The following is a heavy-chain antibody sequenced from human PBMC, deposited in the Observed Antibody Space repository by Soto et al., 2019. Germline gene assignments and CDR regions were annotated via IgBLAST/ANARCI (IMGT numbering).Heavy chain of an antibody. D-gene: IGHD3-16*01. J-gene: IGHJ3*01. Sequence: QVQLMQSGAEVKQPGASVKVSCKASGYTFTNYYMHWVRQVPGQGLEWRGIINPSGGGPAHAQNFRGRPTTTGDTSTTTIYMELNSLRSEDTAVYFCAGSDMGGDGALDVWGQGTMVTVSS. CDR1: GYTFTNYY. CDR3: AGSDMGGDGALDV. V-gene: IGHV1-46*03. CDR2: INPSGGGP.